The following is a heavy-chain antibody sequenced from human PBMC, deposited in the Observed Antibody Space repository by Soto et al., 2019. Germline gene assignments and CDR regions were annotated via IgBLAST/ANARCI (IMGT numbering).Heavy chain of an antibody. D-gene: IGHD6-19*01. Sequence: QVQLQESGPGLVKPSGTLSLTCAVSGGSISSSNWWSWVRQPPGKGLEWIGEIYHGGSTNYNPSLKSRVTISVDKSKNQFSLKLSSVTAADTAVYYCARVKAVAGRGYYYYGMDVWGQGTTVTVSS. V-gene: IGHV4-4*02. CDR1: GGSISSSNW. CDR2: IYHGGST. J-gene: IGHJ6*02. CDR3: ARVKAVAGRGYYYYGMDV.